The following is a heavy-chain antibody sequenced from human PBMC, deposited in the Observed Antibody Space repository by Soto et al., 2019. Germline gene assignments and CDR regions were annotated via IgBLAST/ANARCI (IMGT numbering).Heavy chain of an antibody. CDR1: GFRFNFFG. V-gene: IGHV3-48*02. CDR3: AREVGWEYYFDY. J-gene: IGHJ4*02. Sequence: EVQLVESGGGLAQPRGSLRLSCVATGFRFNFFGMNWVRQPPGKGLEWISYISASSDTIFYADSVKGRFTISRDNGKNSLYLQMNSLRDEVTAVYYCAREVGWEYYFDYWGQGTLVPVSS. CDR2: ISASSDTI. D-gene: IGHD1-26*01.